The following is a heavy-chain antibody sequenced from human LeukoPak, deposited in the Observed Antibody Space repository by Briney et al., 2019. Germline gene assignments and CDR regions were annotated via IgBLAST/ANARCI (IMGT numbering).Heavy chain of an antibody. CDR2: IYHSGST. CDR1: GYSISSGYY. Sequence: PSETLSLTCAVSGYSISSGYYWGWIRQPPGKGLEWIGSIYHSGSTYYNPSLKSRVTISVDTSKNQFSLKLSSVTAADTAVYYCARLVAATPFIDYWGQGTLVTVSS. CDR3: ARLVAATPFIDY. D-gene: IGHD2-15*01. J-gene: IGHJ4*02. V-gene: IGHV4-38-2*01.